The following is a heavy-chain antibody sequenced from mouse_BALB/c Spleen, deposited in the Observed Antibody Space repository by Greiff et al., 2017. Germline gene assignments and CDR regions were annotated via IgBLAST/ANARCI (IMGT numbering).Heavy chain of an antibody. J-gene: IGHJ2*01. CDR2: ISSGSSTI. CDR3: ATLYLDY. CDR1: GFTFSSFG. Sequence: EVKLQESGGGLVQPGGSRKLSCAASGFTFSSFGMHWVRQAPEKGLEWVAYISSGSSTIYYADTVKGRFTISRDNPKNTLFLQMTSLRSEDTAMYYCATLYLDYWGQGTTLTVSS. V-gene: IGHV5-17*02.